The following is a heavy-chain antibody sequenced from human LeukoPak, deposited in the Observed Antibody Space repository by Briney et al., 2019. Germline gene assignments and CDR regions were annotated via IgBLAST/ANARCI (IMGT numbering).Heavy chain of an antibody. CDR2: IYYSGST. CDR3: ARVEGGVVVVQFPHRDYYGMDV. D-gene: IGHD2-2*01. CDR1: GGSISSYY. V-gene: IGHV4-59*01. J-gene: IGHJ6*02. Sequence: PSKTLSLTCTVSGGSISSYYWSWIRQPPGKGLEWIGYIYYSGSTNYNPSLKSRVTISVDTSKNQFSLKLSSVTAADTAVYYCARVEGGVVVVQFPHRDYYGMDVWGQGTTVTVSS.